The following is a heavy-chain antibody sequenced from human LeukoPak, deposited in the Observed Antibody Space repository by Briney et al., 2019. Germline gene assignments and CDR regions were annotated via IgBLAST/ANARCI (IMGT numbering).Heavy chain of an antibody. CDR1: GYSFTTYW. Sequence: GESLKISCKGSGYSFTTYWIAWVRQMPGKGLEWMGIIYPGDSDTKYSPSFQGQVTFSADKSISTAYLQWSSLKASDTAMYYCARQSQLDFWSGYYIDWGQGTLVTVSS. CDR3: ARQSQLDFWSGYYID. J-gene: IGHJ4*02. CDR2: IYPGDSDT. D-gene: IGHD3-3*01. V-gene: IGHV5-51*01.